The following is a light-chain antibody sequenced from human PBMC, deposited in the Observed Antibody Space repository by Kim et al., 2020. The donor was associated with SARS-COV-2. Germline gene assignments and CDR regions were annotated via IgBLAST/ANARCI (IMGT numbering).Light chain of an antibody. J-gene: IGLJ2*01. V-gene: IGLV6-57*04. CDR1: SGSIASNY. CDR2: EDN. CDR3: QSYDSSNPVV. Sequence: NFMLTQPHSVSESPGKTVTISCTRSSGSIASNYVQWYQLRPGSAPTTVIYEDNQRPSGVPDGFSGSIDSSSNSASLTISGLKTEDEADYYCQSYDSSNPVVFGGGTQLTVL.